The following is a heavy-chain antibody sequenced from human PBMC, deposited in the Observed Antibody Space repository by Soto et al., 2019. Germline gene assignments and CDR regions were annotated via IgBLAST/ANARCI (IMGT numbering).Heavy chain of an antibody. D-gene: IGHD1-26*01. CDR1: GFTFSSYG. Sequence: PGGSLRLSCAASGFTFSSYGMHWVRQAPGKGLEWVAVIWYDGSNKYYADSVKGRFTISRDNSKNTLYLQMNSLRAEDTAVYYRARDGRQGRDYFDYWGQGTLVTVSS. CDR2: IWYDGSNK. V-gene: IGHV3-33*01. J-gene: IGHJ4*02. CDR3: ARDGRQGRDYFDY.